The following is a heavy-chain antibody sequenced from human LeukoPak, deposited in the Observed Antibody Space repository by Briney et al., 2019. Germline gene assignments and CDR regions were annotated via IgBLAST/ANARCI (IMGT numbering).Heavy chain of an antibody. J-gene: IGHJ4*02. D-gene: IGHD2-15*01. CDR1: GGSISSYY. V-gene: IGHV4-59*08. CDR2: MYYSGST. CDR3: VRSSTYHLFDD. Sequence: SETLSLTCTVSGGSISSYYWSWIRQPPGKGLEWIGYMYYSGSTNYNPSLKSRVTISVDMSKNQFSLKLSSVTAADTAVYHCVRSSTYHLFDDWGQGTLVTVSS.